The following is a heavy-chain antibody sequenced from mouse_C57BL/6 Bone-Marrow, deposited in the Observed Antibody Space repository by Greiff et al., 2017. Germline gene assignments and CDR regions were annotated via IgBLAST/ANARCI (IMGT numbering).Heavy chain of an antibody. J-gene: IGHJ2*01. CDR1: GFTFSDYG. Sequence: DVQLVESGGGLVKPGGSLKLSCAASGFTFSDYGMHWVRQAPEKGLAWVAYISSGSSTLYYADTVKGRFTISRDNAKNTLFLQMTRMRSDDTARYYCARRDYPFFDYWGQGTTLTVSS. CDR2: ISSGSSTL. V-gene: IGHV5-17*01. CDR3: ARRDYPFFDY. D-gene: IGHD2-4*01.